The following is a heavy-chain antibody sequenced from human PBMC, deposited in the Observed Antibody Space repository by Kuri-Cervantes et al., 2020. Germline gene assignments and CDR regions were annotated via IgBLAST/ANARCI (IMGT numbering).Heavy chain of an antibody. CDR3: ARGAGAMVRGVIPWYFDL. CDR1: GFTFSSYW. CDR2: IKQDGSEK. J-gene: IGHJ2*01. D-gene: IGHD3-10*01. V-gene: IGHV3-7*03. Sequence: GESLKISCAASGFTFSSYWMHWVRQAPGKGLEWVANIKQDGSEKYYVDSVKGRFTISRDNAKNSLYLQMNSLRAEDTALYYCARGAGAMVRGVIPWYFDLWGRGTLVTVSS.